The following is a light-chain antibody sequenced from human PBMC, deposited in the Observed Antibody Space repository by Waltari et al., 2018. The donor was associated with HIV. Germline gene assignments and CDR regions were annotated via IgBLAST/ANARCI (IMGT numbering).Light chain of an antibody. CDR2: EVT. Sequence: QSALTQPPSASGSPGQSVTMSCTGTSSDIGGYNYVSWYQQHPGKAPKLIMTEVTTRPSGFPGRFSGSKSGNTASLTVSGLQAEDEAHYYCSSYAPTNKFYVLFGGGTTLTVL. CDR3: SSYAPTNKFYVL. CDR1: SSDIGGYNY. J-gene: IGLJ2*01. V-gene: IGLV2-8*01.